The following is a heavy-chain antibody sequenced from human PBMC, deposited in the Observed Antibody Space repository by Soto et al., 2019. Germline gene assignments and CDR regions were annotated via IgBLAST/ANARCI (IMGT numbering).Heavy chain of an antibody. V-gene: IGHV3-23*01. CDR2: IDGSGGIT. J-gene: IGHJ5*02. CDR1: GFTFVTTD. Sequence: RGSLRLSCAASGFTFVTTDMSWVRQAPGEGLEWVSTIDGSGGITYYADSVKGRFTISRDNSRNTVYLQMNSLRGDDTALYYCVKNSGWFNAWGQGALVTVSS. CDR3: VKNSGWFNA. D-gene: IGHD3-10*01.